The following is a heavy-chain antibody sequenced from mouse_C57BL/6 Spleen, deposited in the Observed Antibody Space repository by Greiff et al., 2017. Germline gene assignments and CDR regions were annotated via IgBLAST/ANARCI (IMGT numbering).Heavy chain of an antibody. D-gene: IGHD1-1*01. CDR2: INYDGSST. CDR1: GFTFSDYY. Sequence: EVKVVESEGGLVQPGSSMKLSCTASGFTFSDYYMAWVRQVPEKGLEWVANINYDGSSTYYLDSLKSRFIISRDNAKNILYLQMSSLKSEDTATYYCARKVLLGYFDVWGTGTTVTVSS. CDR3: ARKVLLGYFDV. V-gene: IGHV5-16*01. J-gene: IGHJ1*03.